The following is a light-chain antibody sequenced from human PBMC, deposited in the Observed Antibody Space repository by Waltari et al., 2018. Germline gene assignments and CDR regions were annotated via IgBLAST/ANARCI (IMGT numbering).Light chain of an antibody. CDR2: EVS. CDR3: SSYTSSITVV. V-gene: IGLV2-14*01. Sequence: QSALTQPASVSGSPGPSIALSCTGTSSDAGGRNHFSWYQHHPGKAPKLMLYEVSNRPSGVSNRFSGSKSGNTASLTISGLQAEDEADYYCSSYTSSITVVFGGGTKLTVL. CDR1: SSDAGGRNH. J-gene: IGLJ2*01.